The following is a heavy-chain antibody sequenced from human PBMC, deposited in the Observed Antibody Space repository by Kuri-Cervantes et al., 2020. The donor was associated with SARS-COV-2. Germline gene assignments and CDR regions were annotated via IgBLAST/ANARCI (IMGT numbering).Heavy chain of an antibody. Sequence: SETLSLTCTVSGGSISSHYWSWIRQPPGKGLEWIGSIYYSGSTYYNPSLKSRVTISVDTSKNQFSLKLSSVTAADTAVYYCARHMAGAHDAFDIWGQGTKVTVSS. CDR3: ARHMAGAHDAFDI. J-gene: IGHJ3*02. V-gene: IGHV4-39*01. CDR1: GGSISSHY. D-gene: IGHD6-19*01. CDR2: IYYSGST.